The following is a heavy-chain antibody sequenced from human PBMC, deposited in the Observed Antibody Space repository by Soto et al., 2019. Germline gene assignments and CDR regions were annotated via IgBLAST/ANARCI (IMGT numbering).Heavy chain of an antibody. CDR3: AQGWNWGDCDY. D-gene: IGHD7-27*01. CDR1: GFTVSPYY. CDR2: TYSVGST. J-gene: IGHJ4*01. V-gene: IGHV3-53*01. Sequence: LRLSCAASGFTVSPYYMTWDRQAPGKGLEWVSVTYSVGSTYYADSVKGRFTISRDSSKNTLILQMNSLRVEDTAVYYCAQGWNWGDCDYWGHGTLVTVSS.